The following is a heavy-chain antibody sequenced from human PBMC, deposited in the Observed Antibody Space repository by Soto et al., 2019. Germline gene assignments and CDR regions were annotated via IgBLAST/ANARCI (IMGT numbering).Heavy chain of an antibody. CDR1: RYSINNNNW. Sequence: SETLSLTCDVSRYSINNNNWWSWVRQSPGGGLEWIGELHHGGSTNYNPSLESRVTFSVDISKNQFFLKLSSVTAADTAVYYCTKNSAYALDYWGQGALVTVSS. V-gene: IGHV4-4*02. D-gene: IGHD5-12*01. CDR2: LHHGGST. J-gene: IGHJ4*02. CDR3: TKNSAYALDY.